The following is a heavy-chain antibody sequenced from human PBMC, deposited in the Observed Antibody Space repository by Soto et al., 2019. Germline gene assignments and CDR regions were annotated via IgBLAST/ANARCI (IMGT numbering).Heavy chain of an antibody. CDR2: VWYDGSIK. CDR3: ARETDSNYDGMDV. Sequence: GGSLRLSCEAPGFTFSNFGMNWVRQAPGKGLEWVARVWYDGSIKYYVDSVKGRFTISRDNSKETVYLQMNSLRAEDTGVYYCARETDSNYDGMDVWGQGTTVTAP. V-gene: IGHV3-33*01. D-gene: IGHD4-4*01. J-gene: IGHJ6*02. CDR1: GFTFSNFG.